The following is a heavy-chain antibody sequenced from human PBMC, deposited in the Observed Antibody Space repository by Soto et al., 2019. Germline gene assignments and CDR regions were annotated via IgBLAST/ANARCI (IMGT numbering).Heavy chain of an antibody. J-gene: IGHJ2*01. V-gene: IGHV3-66*04. CDR1: GFGVSSSY. Sequence: EVQLVESGGGLVQPGGSLRLSCAASGFGVSSSYMGWIRQAPGKGLEWVSSIYTGVTTYYAESVRGRFTTSTDSSRDTLYHQMNSLRVDDTAMYFWARHVGSYRYLDLWARCTLVTVSS. D-gene: IGHD1-26*01. CDR3: ARHVGSYRYLDL. CDR2: IYTGVTT.